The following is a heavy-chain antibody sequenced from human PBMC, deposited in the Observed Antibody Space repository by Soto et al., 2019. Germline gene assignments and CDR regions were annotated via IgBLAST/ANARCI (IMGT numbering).Heavy chain of an antibody. D-gene: IGHD3-10*01. Sequence: PSETLSLTSTVSVGSVYTGLNYWGWIRQHPGKGLEWIGHIYFTGITGSTYYSPSLKSRVIMSIDTSQSQFSLKLDSVTAADTAVYFCARYNVSGGSVDYWGQGALVTVSS. J-gene: IGHJ4*02. V-gene: IGHV4-31*03. CDR1: VGSVYTGLNY. CDR2: IYFTGITGST. CDR3: ARYNVSGGSVDY.